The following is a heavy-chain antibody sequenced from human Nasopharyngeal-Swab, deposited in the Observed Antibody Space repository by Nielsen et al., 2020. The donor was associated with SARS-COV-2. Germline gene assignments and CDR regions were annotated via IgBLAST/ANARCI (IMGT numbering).Heavy chain of an antibody. CDR2: IYYSGST. D-gene: IGHD3-3*01. Sequence: SETLSLTCTVSGGSISSSSYYWGWIRQPPGKGLEWIGSIYYSGSTYYNPSLKSRVTISVDTSKNQFSLKLSSVTAADTAVYYCARDSPYYDFWGGLGPFDYWGQGTLVTVSS. CDR3: ARDSPYYDFWGGLGPFDY. CDR1: GGSISSSSYY. V-gene: IGHV4-39*07. J-gene: IGHJ4*02.